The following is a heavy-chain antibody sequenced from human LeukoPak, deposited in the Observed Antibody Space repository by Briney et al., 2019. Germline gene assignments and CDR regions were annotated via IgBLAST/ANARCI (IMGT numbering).Heavy chain of an antibody. CDR2: IYYSGTT. Sequence: SETLSLTCTVSGGSINYYWSWIRQPPGKGLEWIGYIYYSGTTNYNPSLKGRVTISVDTSKNQFSLKLSSVTAADTAVYYCARGGYSSSWYGRDAFDIWGQGTMVTVSS. J-gene: IGHJ3*02. CDR1: GGSINYY. V-gene: IGHV4-59*01. D-gene: IGHD6-13*01. CDR3: ARGGYSSSWYGRDAFDI.